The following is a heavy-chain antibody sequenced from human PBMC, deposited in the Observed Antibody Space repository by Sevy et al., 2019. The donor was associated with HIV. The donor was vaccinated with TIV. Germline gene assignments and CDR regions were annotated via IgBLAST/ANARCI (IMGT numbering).Heavy chain of an antibody. CDR2: INGYVIGT. J-gene: IGHJ4*02. Sequence: GGSLRLSCAASGFTFSPYGMHWVRQAPGKGLEWVTRINGYVIGTSYADSVKDRFTISRDNAKRTLYLKMKSQRVEDTADYYCLGRGGSNVFNWGQGTLVTVSS. V-gene: IGHV3-74*03. D-gene: IGHD3-10*01. CDR1: GFTFSPYG. CDR3: LGRGGSNVFN.